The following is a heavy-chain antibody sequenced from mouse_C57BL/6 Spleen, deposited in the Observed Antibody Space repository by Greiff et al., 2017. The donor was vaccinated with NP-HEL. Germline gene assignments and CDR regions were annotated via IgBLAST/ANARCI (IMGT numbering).Heavy chain of an antibody. D-gene: IGHD1-1*01. Sequence: VQLQQSGAELARPGASVKMSCKASGYTFTSYTMHWVKQRPGQGLEWIGYINPSSGYTKYNQKFKDKATLTADKSSSTAYMQLSSLTSEDSAVYCCAREGLFYYGSSCWYFDVLSTRTTVTVAS. CDR2: INPSSGYT. CDR3: AREGLFYYGSSCWYFDV. CDR1: GYTFTSYT. V-gene: IGHV1-4*01. J-gene: IGHJ1*03.